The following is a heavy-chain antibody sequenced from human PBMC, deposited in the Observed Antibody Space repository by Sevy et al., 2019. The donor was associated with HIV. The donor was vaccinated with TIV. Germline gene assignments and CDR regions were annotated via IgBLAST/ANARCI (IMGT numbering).Heavy chain of an antibody. D-gene: IGHD2-2*02. CDR3: AKVGYCSSTSGYSIYYGMDV. J-gene: IGHJ6*02. CDR2: ITGSGGST. Sequence: GGSLRLSCAASGFTFSRNAMSWVRQAPGKGLEWASGITGSGGSTYYADSVKGRFTISRDNSENTMYLQMNSLRVEDRAVYYCAKVGYCSSTSGYSIYYGMDVWGQGTTVTVSS. CDR1: GFTFSRNA. V-gene: IGHV3-23*01.